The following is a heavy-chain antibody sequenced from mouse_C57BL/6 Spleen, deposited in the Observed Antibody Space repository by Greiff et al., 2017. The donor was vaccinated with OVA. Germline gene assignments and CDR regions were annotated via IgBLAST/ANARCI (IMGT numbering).Heavy chain of an antibody. CDR3: SIYYGCDGFAY. D-gene: IGHD2-2*01. J-gene: IGHJ3*01. V-gene: IGHV1-9*01. CDR2: ILPGSGST. Sequence: VKLQESGAELMKPGASVTLSCKATGYTFTGYWIEWVKQRPGHGLEWIGEILPGSGSTNYNEKFKGKATFTADTSSNTAYMQLSSLTAEDSAVYYCSIYYGCDGFAYWGQGTLVTVSA. CDR1: GYTFTGYW.